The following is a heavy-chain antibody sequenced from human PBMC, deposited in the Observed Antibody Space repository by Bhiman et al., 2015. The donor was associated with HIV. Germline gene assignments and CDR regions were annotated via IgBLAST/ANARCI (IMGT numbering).Heavy chain of an antibody. Sequence: EVQLVESGGGLVQPGESLRLSCAASGFTFSNAWMSWVRQAPGKGLEWVGRIKSKTDGGTTDYAAPVKGRFTISRDDSKNTLYLQMKSLKTEDTGVYYCATGNPGGTYVYYFDYWGQGTLVTVSS. J-gene: IGHJ4*02. CDR3: ATGNPGGTYVYYFDY. CDR1: GFTFSNAW. D-gene: IGHD1-1*01. V-gene: IGHV3-15*01. CDR2: IKSKTDGGTT.